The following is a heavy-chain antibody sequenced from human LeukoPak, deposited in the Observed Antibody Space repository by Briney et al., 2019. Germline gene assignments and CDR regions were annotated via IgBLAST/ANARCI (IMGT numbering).Heavy chain of an antibody. J-gene: IGHJ4*02. D-gene: IGHD3-22*01. CDR3: AGGPNYDSSGYRTYFDY. Sequence: PSETLSLTCTVSGGSISSYYWSWIRQPPGKGLEWIGYIYCSGSTNYNPSLKSRVTISLDTSKNQFSLKLSSVTAADTAVYYCAGGPNYDSSGYRTYFDYWGQGTLVTVSS. CDR2: IYCSGST. CDR1: GGSISSYY. V-gene: IGHV4-59*08.